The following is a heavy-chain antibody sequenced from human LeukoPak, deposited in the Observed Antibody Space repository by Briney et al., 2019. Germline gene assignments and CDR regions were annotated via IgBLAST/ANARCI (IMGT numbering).Heavy chain of an antibody. Sequence: GGSLRLYCAASGFTFSSYGMHWVRQAPGKGLEGVAVIWYDGSNKYYADSVKGRFTISRDNSKNTLYLQMNGLRAEDTALYYCAKDTGYGSGSLISHFDYWGQGTLVTVSS. D-gene: IGHD3-10*01. CDR1: GFTFSSYG. V-gene: IGHV3-33*06. CDR2: IWYDGSNK. J-gene: IGHJ4*02. CDR3: AKDTGYGSGSLISHFDY.